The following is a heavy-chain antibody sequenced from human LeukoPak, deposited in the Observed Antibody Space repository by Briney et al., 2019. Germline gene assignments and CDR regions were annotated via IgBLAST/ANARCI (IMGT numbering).Heavy chain of an antibody. CDR1: GFTFSSYA. J-gene: IGHJ4*02. V-gene: IGHV3-30-3*01. Sequence: PGGSLRLSCAASGFTFSSYAMHWVRQAPGKGLEWVAVISYDGSNKYYADSVKGRFTISRDNSKNTLYLQMNNLRAEDTAVYYCARAPYSSSWYDYWGQGTLVTVSS. CDR3: ARAPYSSSWYDY. D-gene: IGHD6-13*01. CDR2: ISYDGSNK.